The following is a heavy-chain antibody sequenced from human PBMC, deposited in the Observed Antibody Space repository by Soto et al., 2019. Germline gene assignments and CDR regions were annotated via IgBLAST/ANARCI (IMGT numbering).Heavy chain of an antibody. CDR1: GLTFRSYW. V-gene: IGHV3-13*01. J-gene: IGHJ6*02. CDR3: ARGSYDILTGYYYYYGMDV. D-gene: IGHD3-9*01. CDR2: IGTAGDT. Sequence: PGGSLRLSCAASGLTFRSYWMHWVRQAPGKGLVWVSAIGTAGDTYYPGSVKGRFTISRENAKNSLYLQMNSLRAGDTAVYYCARGSYDILTGYYYYYGMDVWGQGTTVTVSS.